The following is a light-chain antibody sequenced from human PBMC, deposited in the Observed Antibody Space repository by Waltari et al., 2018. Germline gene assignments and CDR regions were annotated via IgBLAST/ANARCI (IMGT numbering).Light chain of an antibody. V-gene: IGLV2-14*03. CDR3: SSYISSSTLEL. Sequence: QSALTQPASVSGSPGQSIPIPCTGNSSDVGGYHYVSWYQQHPGKAPNLMIYDVSNRPSGVSNRFSGSKSCNTASLTISGLQAEDEADYYCSSYISSSTLELFGGGTSLTVL. J-gene: IGLJ2*01. CDR2: DVS. CDR1: SSDVGGYHY.